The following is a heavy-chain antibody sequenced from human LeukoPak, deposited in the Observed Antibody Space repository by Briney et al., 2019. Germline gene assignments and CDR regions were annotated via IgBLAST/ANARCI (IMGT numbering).Heavy chain of an antibody. Sequence: PGGSLRLSCAASGFTFRSYAMSWVRQAPGKGLEWVSAISGSGGSTYYADSVKGRLTISRDNSKNTLYLQMNSLRAEDTAVYYCAKDGVVVTPNTTVWGQGTLVTVSS. CDR3: AKDGVVVTPNTTV. V-gene: IGHV3-23*01. CDR2: ISGSGGST. CDR1: GFTFRSYA. J-gene: IGHJ4*02. D-gene: IGHD3-22*01.